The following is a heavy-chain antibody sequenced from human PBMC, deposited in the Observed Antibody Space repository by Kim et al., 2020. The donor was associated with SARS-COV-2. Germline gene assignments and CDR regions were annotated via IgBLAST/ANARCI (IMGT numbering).Heavy chain of an antibody. CDR1: GFTFSSYA. J-gene: IGHJ3*01. D-gene: IGHD2-15*01. V-gene: IGHV3-23*03. CDR3: AKGRIYCSGGSCYYDAF. CDR2: IYSGGSST. Sequence: GGSLRLSCAASGFTFSSYAMSWVRQAPGKGLEWVSVIYSGGSSTYYADSVKGRFTISRDNSKNTLYLQMNSLRAEDTAVYYCAKGRIYCSGGSCYYDAF.